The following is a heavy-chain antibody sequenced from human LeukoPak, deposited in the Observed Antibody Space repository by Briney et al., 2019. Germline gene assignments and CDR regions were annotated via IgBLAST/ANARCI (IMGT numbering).Heavy chain of an antibody. D-gene: IGHD1-14*01. J-gene: IGHJ4*02. CDR2: ISNSDYST. Sequence: GTLRLSCAASGFTFSSYGMSWVRQAPGKGLEWVSTISNSDYSTYYADSVKGRFTISRANSENTLYLQMNNLRAEDTAVYYCAKATGYLLWGQGTLVTVSS. CDR1: GFTFSSYG. V-gene: IGHV3-23*01. CDR3: AKATGYLL.